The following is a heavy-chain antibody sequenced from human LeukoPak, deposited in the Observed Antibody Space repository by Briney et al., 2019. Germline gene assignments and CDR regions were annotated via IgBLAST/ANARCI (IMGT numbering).Heavy chain of an antibody. D-gene: IGHD6-6*01. CDR2: ITDSGGST. V-gene: IGHV3-23*01. CDR1: GFXFSSYV. J-gene: IGHJ4*02. CDR3: AKGGSSSSDDY. Sequence: PGGSLRLSCAASGFXFSSYVMRWVRQAPARGLEWVSSITDSGGSTYYTDSVKGRFTISRDNSENTLYLQMNSLRAEDTAIYYCAKGGSSSSDDYWGQGTLVTVSS.